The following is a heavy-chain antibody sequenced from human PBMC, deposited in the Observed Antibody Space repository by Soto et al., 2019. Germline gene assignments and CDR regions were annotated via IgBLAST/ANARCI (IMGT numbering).Heavy chain of an antibody. CDR2: IYHSGTT. Sequence: QVQLQESGPGLVKPSGTLSLTCAVSGGSISSDDWWTWVRQTPGKGLEWIGEIYHSGTTNYNPSLMSLVTIAVDKAKSQFSLRLDSVTAADTAVYYCARSDCYGVCRGKWLDPWGQGILVTVSS. V-gene: IGHV4-4*02. CDR1: GGSISSDDW. D-gene: IGHD2-21*02. CDR3: ARSDCYGVCRGKWLDP. J-gene: IGHJ5*02.